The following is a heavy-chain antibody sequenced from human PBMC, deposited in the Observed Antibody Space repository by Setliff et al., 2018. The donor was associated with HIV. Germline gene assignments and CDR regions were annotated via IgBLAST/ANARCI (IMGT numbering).Heavy chain of an antibody. J-gene: IGHJ6*03. V-gene: IGHV4-59*11. Sequence: SETLSLTCTVSGGSISSHYWSWIRQPPGKGLQWIGYIYYSGGTYYNPSLKSRVTMSIDTSKHQFSLKLSSVTAADTAVYYCARVPIYYYYYMDVWGKGTTVTVSS. CDR3: ARVPIYYYYYMDV. CDR2: IYYSGGT. CDR1: GGSISSHY.